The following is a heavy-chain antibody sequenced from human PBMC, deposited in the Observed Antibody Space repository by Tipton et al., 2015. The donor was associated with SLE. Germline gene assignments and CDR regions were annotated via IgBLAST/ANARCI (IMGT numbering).Heavy chain of an antibody. Sequence: TLSLTCALYGGSFSGYYWNWIRQPPGKGLEWIGEINHSGSTNYNPSLRSRVTISVDTSKKQFSLKLSSVTAADTAVYYCARAHVGPFGPYFHIWGQGTMVTVSS. J-gene: IGHJ3*02. V-gene: IGHV4-34*01. CDR3: ARAHVGPFGPYFHI. CDR1: GGSFSGYY. D-gene: IGHD1-26*01. CDR2: INHSGST.